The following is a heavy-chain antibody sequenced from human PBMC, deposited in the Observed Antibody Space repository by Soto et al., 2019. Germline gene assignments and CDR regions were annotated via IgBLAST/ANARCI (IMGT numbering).Heavy chain of an antibody. D-gene: IGHD6-6*01. CDR3: ARDGDSSSPFDI. CDR2: INPNSGGT. Sequence: QVQLVQSGAEVKKPGASVKVSCKASGYTFTGNYMHWVRQAPGQGLEWMGWINPNSGGTNYAQKFQGRVTVTRDTSIRTAYMELSRLISDDTAVNYCARDGDSSSPFDIWGQGKMVTVSS. CDR1: GYTFTGNY. V-gene: IGHV1-2*02. J-gene: IGHJ3*02.